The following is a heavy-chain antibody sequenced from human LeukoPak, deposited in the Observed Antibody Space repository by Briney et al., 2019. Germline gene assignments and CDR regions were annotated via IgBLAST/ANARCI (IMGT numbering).Heavy chain of an antibody. CDR3: ARAKGRDGNNWLFDY. V-gene: IGHV4-59*02. CDR2: IYYSGTT. CDR1: GGSVNNYY. J-gene: IGHJ4*02. D-gene: IGHD5-24*01. Sequence: NPSETLSLTCIVSGGSVNNYYWHWLRQSPEKGLQWIGYIYYSGTTNYNPSLKSRLIISVDTSNNQFSLRLASVTAADTALYYCARAKGRDGNNWLFDYWGQGTLVTVSS.